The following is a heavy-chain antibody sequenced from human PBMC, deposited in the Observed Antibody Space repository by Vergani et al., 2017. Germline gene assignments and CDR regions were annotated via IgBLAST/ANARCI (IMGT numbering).Heavy chain of an antibody. J-gene: IGHJ4*02. CDR1: GFRVTTYY. V-gene: IGHV3-66*01. CDR3: ARDRGCATISCYFSGAFDY. D-gene: IGHD2-2*01. CDR2: IKSDGRT. Sequence: EVQLVESGGGLAQPGGSLRVSCSASGFRVTTYYMSWVRQAPGKGLEWVSVIKSDGRTSYAESVRGRFTISRDNSKNTLILQMNGLRAEDTAVYYCARDRGCATISCYFSGAFDYWGLGTLVSVSS.